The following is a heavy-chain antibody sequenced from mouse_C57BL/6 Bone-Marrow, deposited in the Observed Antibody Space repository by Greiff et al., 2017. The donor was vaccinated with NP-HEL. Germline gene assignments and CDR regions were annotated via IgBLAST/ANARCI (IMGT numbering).Heavy chain of an antibody. D-gene: IGHD1-1*01. CDR3: ARDYYGSSYYY. V-gene: IGHV1-81*01. CDR2: IYPRSGNT. Sequence: VQLVESGAELARPGASVKLSCKASGYTFTSYGISWVKQRTGQGLEWIGEIYPRSGNTYYNEKFKGKATLTADKSSSTAYMELRSLTSEDSAVYFCARDYYGSSYYYWGQGTTLTVSS. CDR1: GYTFTSYG. J-gene: IGHJ2*01.